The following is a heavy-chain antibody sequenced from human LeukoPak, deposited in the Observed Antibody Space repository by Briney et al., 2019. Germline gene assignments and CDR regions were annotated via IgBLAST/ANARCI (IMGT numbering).Heavy chain of an antibody. V-gene: IGHV4-59*01. CDR3: VRDRELFY. Sequence: PSETLSLTCTVSGGSISIYYWSWIRQPPGKGLEWLGYVYNSGSTDYNPSLKSRVTISADTSKNQFSLKLSSVTAADTAVYYCVRDRELFYWGLGTLVTVSS. D-gene: IGHD1-7*01. J-gene: IGHJ4*02. CDR2: VYNSGST. CDR1: GGSISIYY.